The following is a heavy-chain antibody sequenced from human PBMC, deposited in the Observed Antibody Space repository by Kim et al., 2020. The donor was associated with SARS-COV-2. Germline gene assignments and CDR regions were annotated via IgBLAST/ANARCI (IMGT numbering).Heavy chain of an antibody. CDR2: ISWNSESI. V-gene: IGHV3-9*01. CDR1: GFTFDEFA. J-gene: IGHJ6*02. Sequence: GGSLRLSCAASGFTFDEFAMHWVRQAPGKGLEWVSAISWNSESIGYADSVKGRFTISRDNAKNSVYLQMTSLRHEDTALYYCAKDTGNTVVTIPYYYGMDVWGQGPTVTVSS. CDR3: AKDTGNTVVTIPYYYGMDV. D-gene: IGHD5-12*01.